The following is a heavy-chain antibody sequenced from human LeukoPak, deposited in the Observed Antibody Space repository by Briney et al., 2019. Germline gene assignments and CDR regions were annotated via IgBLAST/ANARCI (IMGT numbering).Heavy chain of an antibody. Sequence: SETLSLTCTVSGGSISSYYWSWIRQPPGKGLEWIGYIYYSGSTNYNPSLKSRVTISVDTSRNQFSLKLSSVTAADTAVYYCARQKYSGYDGDWFDPWGQGTLVTVSS. CDR1: GGSISSYY. CDR3: ARQKYSGYDGDWFDP. D-gene: IGHD5-12*01. CDR2: IYYSGST. V-gene: IGHV4-59*08. J-gene: IGHJ5*02.